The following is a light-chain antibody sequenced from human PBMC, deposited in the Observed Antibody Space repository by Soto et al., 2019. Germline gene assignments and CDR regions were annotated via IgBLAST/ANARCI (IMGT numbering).Light chain of an antibody. V-gene: IGLV1-44*01. J-gene: IGLJ2*01. CDR1: SSNIGSNT. CDR2: SNN. Sequence: QSVLTQPPSASGTPRQRVTISCSGSSSNIGSNTVNWYQQLPGTAPKLLIYSNNQRPSGVPDRFSGSKSGTSASLAISGLQSEDEADYYCAAWDDSLNAVVFGGGTKVTVL. CDR3: AAWDDSLNAVV.